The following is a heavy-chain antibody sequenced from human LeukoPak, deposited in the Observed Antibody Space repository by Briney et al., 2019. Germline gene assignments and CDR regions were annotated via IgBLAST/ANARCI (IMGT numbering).Heavy chain of an antibody. Sequence: GGSLRLSCAASGFTFSSYGMHWVRQAPGKGLEWVAFIQYDGSNKYFADSVKGRFTISRDNSKNTLYLQMNSLRVEDTAVYYCAKMHSTSSGNYWGQGTLVTVSS. CDR1: GFTFSSYG. CDR2: IQYDGSNK. J-gene: IGHJ4*02. D-gene: IGHD6-6*01. CDR3: AKMHSTSSGNY. V-gene: IGHV3-30*02.